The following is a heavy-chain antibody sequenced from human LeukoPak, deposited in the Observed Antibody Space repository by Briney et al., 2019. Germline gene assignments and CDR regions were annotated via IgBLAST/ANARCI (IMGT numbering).Heavy chain of an antibody. CDR2: ISSSGSTI. V-gene: IGHV3-48*04. CDR1: GFTFSSYA. CDR3: ARAVAGTLGDY. D-gene: IGHD6-19*01. Sequence: GGSLRLSCAASGFTFSSYAMSWVRQAPGKGLEWVSYISSSGSTIYYADSVKGRFTISRDNAKNSLYLQMNSLRAEDTAVYYCARAVAGTLGDYWGQGTLVTVSS. J-gene: IGHJ4*02.